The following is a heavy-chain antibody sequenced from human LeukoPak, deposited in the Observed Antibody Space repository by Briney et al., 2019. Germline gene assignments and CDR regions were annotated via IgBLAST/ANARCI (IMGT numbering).Heavy chain of an antibody. CDR3: ARGRQLVSEVEGWFDP. D-gene: IGHD6-13*01. J-gene: IGHJ5*02. CDR1: GGSISSYY. CDR2: IYYSGST. V-gene: IGHV4-59*01. Sequence: SPSETLSLTCTVSGGSISSYYWSWIRQPPGKGLEWIGYIYYSGSTNYNPSLKSRVTISVDTSKNQFSLKLSSVTAADTAVYYCARGRQLVSEVEGWFDPWGQGTLVTVSS.